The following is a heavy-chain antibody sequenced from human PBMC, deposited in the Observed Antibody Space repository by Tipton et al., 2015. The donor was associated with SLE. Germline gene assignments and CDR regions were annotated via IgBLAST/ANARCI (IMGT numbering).Heavy chain of an antibody. V-gene: IGHV4-31*03. Sequence: TLSLTCTVSGGSISSGGYYWSWIRQHPGKGLEWIGYIYDNGAAYYNPSLKSRVTISVDTSKNQFSLKLISVTAAGTAVYYCARDREQWRVRGNSFDPWGQGTLVTVSS. J-gene: IGHJ5*02. CDR1: GGSISSGGYY. CDR2: IYDNGAA. D-gene: IGHD6-19*01. CDR3: ARDREQWRVRGNSFDP.